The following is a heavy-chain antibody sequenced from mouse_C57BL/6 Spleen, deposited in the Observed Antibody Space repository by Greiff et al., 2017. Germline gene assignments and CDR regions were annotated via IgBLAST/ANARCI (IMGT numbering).Heavy chain of an antibody. J-gene: IGHJ2*01. D-gene: IGHD4-1*01. Sequence: VQLKQSGPGLVKPSQSLSLTCSVTGYSITSGYYWNWIRQFPGNKLEWMGYISYDGSNNYNPSLKNRISITRDTSKNQFFLKLNSLTTEDTATYYCARGSWVYFDYWGQGTTLTVSS. V-gene: IGHV3-6*01. CDR2: ISYDGSN. CDR1: GYSITSGYY. CDR3: ARGSWVYFDY.